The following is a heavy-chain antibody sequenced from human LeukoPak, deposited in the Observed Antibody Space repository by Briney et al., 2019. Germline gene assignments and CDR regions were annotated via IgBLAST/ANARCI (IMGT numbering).Heavy chain of an antibody. CDR1: GFTFSSYS. V-gene: IGHV3-21*01. CDR3: ARDGLGNTWFDP. CDR2: ISSSSSYI. D-gene: IGHD3-16*01. J-gene: IGHJ5*02. Sequence: GGSLRLSCSTSGFTFSSYSMNWVRQAPGKGLEWVSSISSSSSYIYYADSVKRRFTISRDNAKNSLYLQMNSLRAEDTAVYYCARDGLGNTWFDPWGQGTLVTVSS.